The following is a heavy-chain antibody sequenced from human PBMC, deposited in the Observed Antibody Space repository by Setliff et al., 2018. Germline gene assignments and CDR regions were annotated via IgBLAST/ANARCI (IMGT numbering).Heavy chain of an antibody. CDR2: IYYSGST. D-gene: IGHD3-22*01. CDR1: GGSISSHY. CDR3: ARLWISYESNTYFYPKYFDF. J-gene: IGHJ4*02. V-gene: IGHV4-59*11. Sequence: SETLSLTCTVSGGSISSHYWSWIRQPPGKGLEWIGSIYYSGSTNYNPSLKSRVTISVETSKNQFSLRLNSVTAADTAVYYCARLWISYESNTYFYPKYFDFWGQGTLVTVSS.